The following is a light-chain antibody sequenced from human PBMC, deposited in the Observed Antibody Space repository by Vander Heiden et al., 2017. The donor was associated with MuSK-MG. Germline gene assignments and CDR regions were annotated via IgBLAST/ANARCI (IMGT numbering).Light chain of an antibody. J-gene: IGKJ1*01. V-gene: IGKV1-5*01. CDR3: QQENSYCRT. Sequence: DIQMTQSPSTLSASVGDRVTITCRASQSISSWLAWYQQKPGKAPKLLIYDASSFESGVPSRFSGSGSGTEFTLTIISLQPDDFATYYCQQENSYCRTFGQGTKVEIK. CDR2: DAS. CDR1: QSISSW.